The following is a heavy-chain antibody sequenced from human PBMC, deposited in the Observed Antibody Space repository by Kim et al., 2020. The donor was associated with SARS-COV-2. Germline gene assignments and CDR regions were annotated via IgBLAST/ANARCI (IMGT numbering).Heavy chain of an antibody. Sequence: KYNADSLKGRVTISSDNSKNTLYLQINRLRAEDTAVDYCAKGDWRNYYFDYWGQGTLVTVSS. CDR2: K. J-gene: IGHJ4*02. D-gene: IGHD2-21*02. V-gene: IGHV3-33*06. CDR3: AKGDWRNYYFDY.